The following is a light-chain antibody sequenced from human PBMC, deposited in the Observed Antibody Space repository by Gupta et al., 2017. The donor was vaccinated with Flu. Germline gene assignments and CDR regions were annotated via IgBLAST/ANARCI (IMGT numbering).Light chain of an antibody. CDR1: QSFSTY. J-gene: IGKJ4*01. CDR3: QQRNNWPPPLT. V-gene: IGKV3-11*01. CDR2: DAS. Sequence: EIVLTQSPATLSLSPGERPTLSCRAGQSFSTYLTWNQQKPGPATRHPMFDASNRAGGIRTRFSGSGGGTDITLTISSREPEDVAVYYCQQRNNWPPPLTFGGGTKVEIK.